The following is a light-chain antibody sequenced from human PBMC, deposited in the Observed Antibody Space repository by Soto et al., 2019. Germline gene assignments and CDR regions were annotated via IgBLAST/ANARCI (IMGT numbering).Light chain of an antibody. V-gene: IGKV2-28*01. CDR3: MQALQTGRT. CDR2: LGS. J-gene: IGKJ1*01. CDR1: QSLLHSNGYNY. Sequence: IVMTQSPLSLPVTPGEPASISCRSSQSLLHSNGYNYSDWYLQKPGQSAQLLIYLGSNRASGVTDRFSGSGSGTDFTLKISRVEAEDVGVYYCMQALQTGRTFGQGTKVDIK.